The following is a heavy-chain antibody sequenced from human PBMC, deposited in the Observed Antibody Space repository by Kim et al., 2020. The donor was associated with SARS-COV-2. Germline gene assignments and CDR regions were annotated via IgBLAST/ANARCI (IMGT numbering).Heavy chain of an antibody. J-gene: IGHJ4*02. CDR3: AGSFGAMSLDY. D-gene: IGHD3-10*01. CDR2: I. Sequence: INYNPSLKSQVTISLDTSKNQFSLTLSSVTAADTAVYYCAGSFGAMSLDYWGQGTLFTISS. V-gene: IGHV4-59*01.